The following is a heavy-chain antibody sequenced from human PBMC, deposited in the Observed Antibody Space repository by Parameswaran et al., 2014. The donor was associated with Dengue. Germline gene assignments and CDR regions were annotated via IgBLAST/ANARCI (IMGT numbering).Heavy chain of an antibody. D-gene: IGHD3-22*01. Sequence: VRQGSREGAGWVSYISSSGSTIYYADSVKGRFTISRDNAKNSLYLQMNSLRAEDTAVYYCARARYYYDSSGYSRGFDPWGQGTLVTVSS. J-gene: IGHJ5*02. CDR2: ISSSGSTI. CDR3: ARARYYYDSSGYSRGFDP. V-gene: IGHV3-48*03.